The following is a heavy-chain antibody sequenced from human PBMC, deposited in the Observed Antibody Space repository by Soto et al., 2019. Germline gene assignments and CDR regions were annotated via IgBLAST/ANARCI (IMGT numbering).Heavy chain of an antibody. J-gene: IGHJ5*02. V-gene: IGHV1-69*06. CDR2: IIPIFGTP. D-gene: IGHD2-15*01. CDR3: ARGLECRGYCLDKPTWFAP. Sequence: ASVKVSCKASGGTFSTYTFSWVRQAPGQGLEWMGRIIPIFGTPYYAQKFQGRVTITADKSTSTVYMELSSLRSDDTAVYFCARGLECRGYCLDKPTWFAPWGQGTLVTVSS. CDR1: GGTFSTYT.